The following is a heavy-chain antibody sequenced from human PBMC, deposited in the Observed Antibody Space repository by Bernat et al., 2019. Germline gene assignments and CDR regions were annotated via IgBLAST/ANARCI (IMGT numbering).Heavy chain of an antibody. D-gene: IGHD3-10*01. CDR1: RFTFSDYY. J-gene: IGHJ6*03. Sequence: QVQLVESGGGLVKPGGSLRLSCAASRFTFSDYYMSWIRQAPGKGLEWLSYISSRGSTIYYADSVKGRFTISRDKNSLYLQMNSLRAEDTAVYYCVGSGDYMDVWGKGTTVTVSS. CDR2: ISSRGSTI. V-gene: IGHV3-11*01. CDR3: VGSGDYMDV.